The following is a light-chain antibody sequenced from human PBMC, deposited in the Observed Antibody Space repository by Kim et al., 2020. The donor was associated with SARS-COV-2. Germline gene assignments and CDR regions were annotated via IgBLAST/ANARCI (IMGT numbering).Light chain of an antibody. J-gene: IGLJ2*01. CDR1: KLGDKY. CDR3: QAWDSSILVV. CDR2: QDS. Sequence: SYELTQPPSVSVSPGQTASITCSGDKLGDKYACWYQQKPGQSPVLVIYQDSKRPSGIPERFSGSNSGNTDTLTISGTQAMDEADYYCQAWDSSILVVFGGGTKLTVL. V-gene: IGLV3-1*01.